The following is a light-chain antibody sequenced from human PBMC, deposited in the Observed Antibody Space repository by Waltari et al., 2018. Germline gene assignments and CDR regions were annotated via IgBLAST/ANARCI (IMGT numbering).Light chain of an antibody. CDR2: ATS. Sequence: IQITQSPSSLSASTGDRVTITCRASQGISSYLAWYQQKPGKAPTVLIYATSTLQSGVPSRFSGSGSGTDFTLTISCLQSEDFAIYYCQQYYSNPATFGQGTKVEIK. CDR1: QGISSY. CDR3: QQYYSNPAT. V-gene: IGKV1-8*01. J-gene: IGKJ1*01.